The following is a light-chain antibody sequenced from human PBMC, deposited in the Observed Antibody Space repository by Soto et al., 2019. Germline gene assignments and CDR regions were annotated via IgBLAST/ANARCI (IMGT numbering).Light chain of an antibody. V-gene: IGLV2-14*01. CDR1: SSDVGGYNY. Sequence: QSALTQPASVSGSPGQSITISCTGSSSDVGGYNYVSWYQQYPGKAPKLMIYEVNNRPSKISNRFSGSKSGSTASLTISGLQAEDEADYYCSSFTSTSTSYVFGTGTKLTVL. CDR2: EVN. CDR3: SSFTSTSTSYV. J-gene: IGLJ1*01.